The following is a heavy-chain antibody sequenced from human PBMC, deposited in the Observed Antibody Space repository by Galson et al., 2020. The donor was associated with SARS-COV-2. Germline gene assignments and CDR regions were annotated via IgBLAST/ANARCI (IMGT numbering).Heavy chain of an antibody. CDR3: ARDSPGADGMDV. J-gene: IGHJ6*02. CDR1: GGSISSGGYS. Sequence: ASETLSLTCTVSGGSISSGGYSWSWIRQHPGKGLEWIGYIYYSGSTYYNPSLKSRVTRSVDTSKNQFSLKLSSVTAADAAVYYCARDSPGADGMDVWGQGTTVTVSS. V-gene: IGHV4-31*03. CDR2: IYYSGST.